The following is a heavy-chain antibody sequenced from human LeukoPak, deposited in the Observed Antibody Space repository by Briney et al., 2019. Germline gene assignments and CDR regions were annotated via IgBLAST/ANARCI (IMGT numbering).Heavy chain of an antibody. D-gene: IGHD3-9*01. J-gene: IGHJ4*02. CDR1: GGTFSSYA. CDR3: ARGRLVPDY. V-gene: IGHV1-8*02. Sequence: GSSVKVSCKASGGTFSSYAISWVRQATGQGLEWMGWMNPNSGNTGYAQKFQGRVTMTRNTSISTAYMELSSLRSEDTAVYYCARGRLVPDYWGQGTLVTVSS. CDR2: MNPNSGNT.